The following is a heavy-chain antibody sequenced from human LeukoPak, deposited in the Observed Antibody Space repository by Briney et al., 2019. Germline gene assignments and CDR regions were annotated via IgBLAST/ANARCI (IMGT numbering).Heavy chain of an antibody. Sequence: GGSLRLSCAASGFTFSSYAMSWVRQAPGKGLEWVSAISGSGGSTYYADSVKGRFTIFRDNSENTLYLQMNSLRAEDTAVYYCAKVSAAAGHFDYWGQGTLVTVSS. CDR2: ISGSGGST. V-gene: IGHV3-23*01. J-gene: IGHJ4*02. CDR3: AKVSAAAGHFDY. D-gene: IGHD6-13*01. CDR1: GFTFSSYA.